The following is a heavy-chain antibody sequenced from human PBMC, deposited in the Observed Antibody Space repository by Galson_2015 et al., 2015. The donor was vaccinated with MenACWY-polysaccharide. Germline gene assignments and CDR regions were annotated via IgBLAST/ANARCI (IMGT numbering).Heavy chain of an antibody. Sequence: SLRLSCAASGFTFSSYGMHWVRQAPGKGLEWVAFIRYDGSNKYYADSVKGRFTISRDNSKNTLYLQMNSLRAEDTAVYYCAKDMGYYYGMDVWGQGTTVTVSS. CDR3: AKDMGYYYGMDV. CDR1: GFTFSSYG. CDR2: IRYDGSNK. V-gene: IGHV3-30*02. D-gene: IGHD3-10*01. J-gene: IGHJ6*02.